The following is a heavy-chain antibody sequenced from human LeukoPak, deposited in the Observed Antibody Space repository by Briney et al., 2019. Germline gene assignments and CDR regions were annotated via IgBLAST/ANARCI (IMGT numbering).Heavy chain of an antibody. CDR3: LGYCSGCYCCSGGY. CDR2: ISGSGGST. D-gene: IGHD2-15*01. CDR1: GLTFTSYA. Sequence: GGSLSRSCAACGLTFTSYALSWVRQAPGKGLEWVSAISGSGGSTYYADSVKGRFTISRDNSKNTQSLQMNSLRAEDTAVYYCLGYCSGCYCCSGGYWGQETLVSVSS. J-gene: IGHJ4*02. V-gene: IGHV3-23*01.